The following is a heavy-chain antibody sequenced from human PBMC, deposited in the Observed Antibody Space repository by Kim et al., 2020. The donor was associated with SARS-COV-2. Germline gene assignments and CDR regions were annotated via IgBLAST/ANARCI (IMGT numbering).Heavy chain of an antibody. CDR1: GFTFSNAW. J-gene: IGHJ6*02. D-gene: IGHD1-26*01. CDR3: TTLTLSGSYFGVYYYGMDV. CDR2: IKSKTDGGTT. V-gene: IGHV3-15*01. Sequence: GGSLRLSCAASGFTFSNAWMSWVRQAPGKGLEWVGRIKSKTDGGTTDYAAPVKGRFTISRADSKNTLYLQMNSLKTEDTAVYYCTTLTLSGSYFGVYYYGMDVWGQGTTVTVSS.